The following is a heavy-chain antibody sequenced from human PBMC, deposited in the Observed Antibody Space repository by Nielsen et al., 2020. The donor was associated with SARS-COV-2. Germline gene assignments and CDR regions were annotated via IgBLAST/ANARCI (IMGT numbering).Heavy chain of an antibody. Sequence: GGSLRLSCAASGFTFDDYAMHWVRQAPGKGLEWVSGISWNSGSIGYADSVKGRFTISRDNAKNSLYLQMNSLRAEDTAVYYCAREMKVATTPDYWGQGTLVTVSS. J-gene: IGHJ4*02. CDR3: AREMKVATTPDY. D-gene: IGHD5-12*01. V-gene: IGHV3-9*01. CDR1: GFTFDDYA. CDR2: ISWNSGSI.